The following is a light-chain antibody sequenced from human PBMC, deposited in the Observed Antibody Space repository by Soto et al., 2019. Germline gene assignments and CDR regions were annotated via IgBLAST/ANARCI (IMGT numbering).Light chain of an antibody. CDR2: GAS. CDR3: QQHNNWPRT. V-gene: IGKV3-15*01. Sequence: EIVMTQSPGTFSLSPCERSTLSCRASQSVSSNLAWYQQKPGQAPRLLIYGASTRATGIPARFSGSGSGTEFTLTISSLQSEDFAVYFCQQHNNWPRTFGQGIKVDI. CDR1: QSVSSN. J-gene: IGKJ1*01.